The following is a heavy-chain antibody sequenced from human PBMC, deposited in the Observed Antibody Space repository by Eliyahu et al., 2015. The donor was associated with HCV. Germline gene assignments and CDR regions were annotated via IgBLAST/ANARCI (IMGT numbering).Heavy chain of an antibody. D-gene: IGHD5-18*01. Sequence: EVQLVESGGGLVQPGGSLRLSCXXSXFTFSSHWMPWVRQAPGKGLVXVSRINSDVSSTSYADSVKGRFTISRDNAKNTLYLQMNSLRAEDTAVYYCASEDTMSYYGMDVWGQGTTVTVSS. V-gene: IGHV3-74*01. CDR1: XFTFSSHW. CDR2: INSDVSST. CDR3: ASEDTMSYYGMDV. J-gene: IGHJ6*02.